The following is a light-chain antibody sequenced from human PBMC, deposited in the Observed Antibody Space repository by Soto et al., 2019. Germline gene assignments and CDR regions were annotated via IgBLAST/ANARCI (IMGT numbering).Light chain of an antibody. V-gene: IGKV1-39*01. CDR2: AAS. J-gene: IGKJ3*01. Sequence: IQMTQSPSSLSASVGDRVTITCRASQRISNYLNWYQQKPGKAPKLLIYAASNLQSGVPSRFSGSGSETDFTLTISNLQPEDFATYYCQQTYSTPFTFGPGTKVDIK. CDR3: QQTYSTPFT. CDR1: QRISNY.